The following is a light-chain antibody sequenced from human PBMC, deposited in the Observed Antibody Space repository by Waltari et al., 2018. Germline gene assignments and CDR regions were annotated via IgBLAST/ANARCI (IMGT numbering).Light chain of an antibody. J-gene: IGLJ2*01. CDR2: LEGSGSY. Sequence: QPVLTQSSSASASLASSVKLTCTLSSGHSSYIIAWHQQQPGKSPRYLMKLEGSGSYSKGSGVPDRCSCSSSVADRYLIISNIQSEDDAYYYCETWDSNTQVFGGGTKLTVL. CDR1: SGHSSYI. V-gene: IGLV4-60*03. CDR3: ETWDSNTQV.